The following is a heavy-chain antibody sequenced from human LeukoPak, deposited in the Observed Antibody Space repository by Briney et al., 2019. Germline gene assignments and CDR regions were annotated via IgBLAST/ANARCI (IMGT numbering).Heavy chain of an antibody. V-gene: IGHV1-69*01. CDR1: GGTFSSYA. CDR3: AGVGYSSSFPGLGDYYYYYGMDV. D-gene: IGHD6-19*01. CDR2: IIPIFGTA. Sequence: SVKVSCKASGGTFSSYAISWVRRAPGQGLEWMGGIIPIFGTANYAQKFQGRVTITADEFTSTAYMELSSLRSEDTAVYYCAGVGYSSSFPGLGDYYYYYGMDVWGKGTTVTVSS. J-gene: IGHJ6*04.